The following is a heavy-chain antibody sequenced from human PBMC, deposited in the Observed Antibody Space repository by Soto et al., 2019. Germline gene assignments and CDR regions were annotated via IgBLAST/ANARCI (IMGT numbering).Heavy chain of an antibody. CDR2: IWYDGSNK. D-gene: IGHD4-17*01. V-gene: IGHV3-33*01. Sequence: QVQLVESGGGVVQPGRSLRLSCAASGFTFSSYGMHWVRQAPGKGLEWVAVIWYDGSNKYYADSVKGRFTISRDNSKNTLYLQMNSLRAEDTAVYYCARAPVTFYGGNLFDYWGQGTLVTVSS. J-gene: IGHJ4*02. CDR1: GFTFSSYG. CDR3: ARAPVTFYGGNLFDY.